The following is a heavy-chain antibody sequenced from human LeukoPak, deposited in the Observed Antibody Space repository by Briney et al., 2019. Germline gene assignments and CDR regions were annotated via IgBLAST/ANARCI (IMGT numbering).Heavy chain of an antibody. J-gene: IGHJ4*02. CDR1: GGSIRSYY. CDR2: IYYSGST. CDR3: ARDTHSSGWYHFDY. D-gene: IGHD6-19*01. V-gene: IGHV4-59*01. Sequence: SETLSLTCTVSGGSIRSYYWSWIRQPPGKGLEWIGYIYYSGSTNYNPSLKSRVTISVDTSKNQFSLKLSSVTAADTAVYYCARDTHSSGWYHFDYWGQGTLVTVSS.